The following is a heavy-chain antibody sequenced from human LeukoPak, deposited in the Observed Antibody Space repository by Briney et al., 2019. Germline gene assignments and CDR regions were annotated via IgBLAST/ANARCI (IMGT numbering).Heavy chain of an antibody. CDR1: GFTFSSYV. V-gene: IGHV3-23*01. CDR2: TSGSGGTT. J-gene: IGHJ4*02. D-gene: IGHD3-22*01. CDR3: AKSFGDSSGYYHFDF. Sequence: GGSLRLSCAASGFTFSSYVMSWVRQAPGKGLEWVSRTSGSGGTTYYADSVKGRFIISRDNTKNTLYLQMDSLRAEDTAVYYCAKSFGDSSGYYHFDFWGQETLVTVSS.